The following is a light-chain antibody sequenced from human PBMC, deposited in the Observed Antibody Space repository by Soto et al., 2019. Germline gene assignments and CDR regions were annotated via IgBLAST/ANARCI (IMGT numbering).Light chain of an antibody. CDR3: HQHGHSPYT. CDR2: GAS. Sequence: EIVLTQSPGTLSLSPGERATLSCRASQSVSNYLAWYQQKPGQAPRLLIYGASSRATGIPDRFGGSGSGTDFTLTISGLEPEDFAVYYCHQHGHSPYTFGQGTKLEIK. V-gene: IGKV3-20*01. J-gene: IGKJ2*01. CDR1: QSVSNY.